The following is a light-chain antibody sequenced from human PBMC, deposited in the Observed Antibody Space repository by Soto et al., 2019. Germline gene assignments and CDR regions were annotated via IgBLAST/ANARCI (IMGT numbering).Light chain of an antibody. J-gene: IGKJ1*01. CDR3: QQYNNWPPT. CDR1: QSVSSN. Sequence: EIGVTQSPSTLSVKQGERATLSCRASQSVSSNLAWYQQKPGQAPRLLIYGASTRATGIPARFSGSGSGTEFTLTISSLQSEDFAVYSCQQYNNWPPTFAQGTKVDIK. CDR2: GAS. V-gene: IGKV3-15*01.